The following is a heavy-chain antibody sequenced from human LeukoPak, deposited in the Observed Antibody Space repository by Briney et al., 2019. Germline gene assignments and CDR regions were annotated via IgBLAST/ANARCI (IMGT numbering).Heavy chain of an antibody. J-gene: IGHJ4*02. Sequence: GGSLRLSCAASGFTFSSYGMHWVRQAPGKGLEWVAFIRYDGSNKYYADSVKGRFTISRDNAKNSLYLQMNSLRAEDTAVYYCASSYYDSSGYSDYWGQGTLVTVSS. CDR1: GFTFSSYG. D-gene: IGHD3-22*01. CDR3: ASSYYDSSGYSDY. CDR2: IRYDGSNK. V-gene: IGHV3-30*02.